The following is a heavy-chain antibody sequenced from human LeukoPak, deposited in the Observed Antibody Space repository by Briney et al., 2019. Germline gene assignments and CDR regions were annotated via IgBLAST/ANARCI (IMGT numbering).Heavy chain of an antibody. J-gene: IGHJ4*02. CDR1: GFTFSSYG. CDR3: AKDLPVAGHYPTFDY. D-gene: IGHD6-19*01. Sequence: GRSLRLSCAASGFTFSSYGMHWVRQAPGKGLEWVAVISYDGSNKYYADSVKGRFTISRDNSKNTLYLQMNSLRAEDTAVYYCAKDLPVAGHYPTFDYWGQGTLVTVSS. V-gene: IGHV3-30*18. CDR2: ISYDGSNK.